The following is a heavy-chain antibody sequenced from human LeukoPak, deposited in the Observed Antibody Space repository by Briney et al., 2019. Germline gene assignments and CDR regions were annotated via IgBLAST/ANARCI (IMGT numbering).Heavy chain of an antibody. CDR3: ARGEEAVAGTGDFDY. CDR1: GYTFTSYG. D-gene: IGHD6-19*01. J-gene: IGHJ4*02. CDR2: ISAYNGNT. Sequence: ASVKVSCKASGYTFTSYGISWVRQAPGQGLEWMGWISAYNGNTNYAQKLQGRVTMTTDTSTSTAYMELRSLRSDDTAVCYCARGEEAVAGTGDFDYWGQGTLVTVSS. V-gene: IGHV1-18*04.